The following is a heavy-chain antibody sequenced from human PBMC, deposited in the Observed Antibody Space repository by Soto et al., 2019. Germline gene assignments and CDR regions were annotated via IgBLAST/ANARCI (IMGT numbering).Heavy chain of an antibody. D-gene: IGHD3-22*01. V-gene: IGHV3-21*01. Sequence: EVQLVESGGGLVKPGGSLRLSCAASGFTFSSYSMNWVRQAPGKGLEWVSSISSSSSYIYYEDSVKGRFTISRDNAKNSLYLQMNSLRAADTAVYYCARGKKMIVVVMSHAFDIWGQGTMVTVSS. J-gene: IGHJ3*02. CDR2: ISSSSSYI. CDR3: ARGKKMIVVVMSHAFDI. CDR1: GFTFSSYS.